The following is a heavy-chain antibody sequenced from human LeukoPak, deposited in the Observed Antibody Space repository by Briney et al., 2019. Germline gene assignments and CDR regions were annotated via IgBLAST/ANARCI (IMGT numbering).Heavy chain of an antibody. D-gene: IGHD6-13*01. CDR1: GFTFSSYG. CDR3: ASSEGWDSRSLDY. CDR2: IWYDGSNK. V-gene: IGHV3-33*01. Sequence: GSLRLSCAASGFTFSSYGMHWVRQAPGKGLEWVAVIWYDGSNKYYADSVKGRFTISRDNSKNTLYLQMNSLRAEDTAVYYCASSEGWDSRSLDYWGQGTLVTVSS. J-gene: IGHJ4*02.